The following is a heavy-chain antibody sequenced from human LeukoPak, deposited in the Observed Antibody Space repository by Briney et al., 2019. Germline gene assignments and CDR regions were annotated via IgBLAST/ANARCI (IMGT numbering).Heavy chain of an antibody. Sequence: GGSLRLSCAASGFTFSTYGMSWVRQAPGKGLECVSAISGSGGTTYYADSVKGRFTISRDNSKNTLYLQMNSLRAEDTAVYYCAKLQFRVGYWGQGTLVTVSS. D-gene: IGHD2-21*01. CDR2: ISGSGGTT. J-gene: IGHJ4*02. V-gene: IGHV3-23*01. CDR1: GFTFSTYG. CDR3: AKLQFRVGY.